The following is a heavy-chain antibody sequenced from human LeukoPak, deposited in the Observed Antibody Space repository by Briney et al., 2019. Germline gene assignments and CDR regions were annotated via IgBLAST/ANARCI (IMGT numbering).Heavy chain of an antibody. CDR2: ISGSGGNT. CDR3: AKDPSLSYDSSGYYYHY. Sequence: GGSLRLSCAPSGFTFSSYAMSWVRQAPGKGLEWVSGISGSGGNTYYADSVKGRFTISRDNSKNTLYLQMNSLRAEDAAVYYCAKDPSLSYDSSGYYYHYWGQGTLVTVSS. V-gene: IGHV3-23*01. CDR1: GFTFSSYA. J-gene: IGHJ4*02. D-gene: IGHD3-22*01.